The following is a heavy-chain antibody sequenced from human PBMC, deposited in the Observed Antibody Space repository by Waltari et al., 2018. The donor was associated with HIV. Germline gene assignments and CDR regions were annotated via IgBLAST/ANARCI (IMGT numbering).Heavy chain of an antibody. CDR1: GGSINSGSYY. J-gene: IGHJ6*02. V-gene: IGHV4-61*02. Sequence: QVQLQESGPGLVKTSQTLSLTCTVSGGSINSGSYYWDWIRQPAGKGLEWIGRLYTSGSTNHNPSLKSRVTMTADTSKNQFSLRLTSVTASDTAIYYCSRTSTGSDYYYQVDVWGQGTTVTVS. D-gene: IGHD2-21*02. CDR3: SRTSTGSDYYYQVDV. CDR2: LYTSGST.